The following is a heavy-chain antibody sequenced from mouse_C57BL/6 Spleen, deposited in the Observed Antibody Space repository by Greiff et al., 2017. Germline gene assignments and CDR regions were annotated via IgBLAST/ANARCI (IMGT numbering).Heavy chain of an antibody. CDR1: GFSLTSYG. J-gene: IGHJ2*01. CDR3: ARDYDYDGDYFDY. V-gene: IGHV2-2*01. D-gene: IGHD2-4*01. Sequence: QVQLQQSGPGLVQPSQSLSITCTVSGFSLTSYGVHWVRQSPGKGLEWLGVIWSGGSTDYNAAFISRLSISKDNSKSQVFFKMNSLQADDTAIYYCARDYDYDGDYFDYWGKGTTLTVSS. CDR2: IWSGGST.